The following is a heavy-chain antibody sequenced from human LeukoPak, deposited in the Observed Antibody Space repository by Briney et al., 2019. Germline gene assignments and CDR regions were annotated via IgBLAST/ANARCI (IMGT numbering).Heavy chain of an antibody. CDR1: GFTVSSNY. D-gene: IGHD5-12*01. V-gene: IGHV3-53*01. CDR2: IYSGDST. J-gene: IGHJ4*02. CDR3: ARAMRSGYDY. Sequence: GGSLRLSCAASGFTVSSNYMSWVRQAPGEGLEWVSVIYSGDSTYYADSVKGRFTISRDNAENSLYLQMNSLRDEDTAVYYCARAMRSGYDYWGQGTLVTVSS.